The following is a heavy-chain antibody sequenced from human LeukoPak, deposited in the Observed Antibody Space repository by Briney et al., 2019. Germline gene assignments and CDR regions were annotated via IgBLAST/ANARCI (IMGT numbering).Heavy chain of an antibody. CDR2: IYYSGST. CDR3: ARSIIVVVPAA. V-gene: IGHV4-39*01. CDR1: GGSISSSSYY. Sequence: PSETLSLTCTVSGGSISSSSYYWGWIRQPPGKGLEWIGSIYYSGSTYYNPSLKSRVTISVDTSKNQFSLKLSSVTAADTAVYYCARSIIVVVPAAWGRGTLVTVSS. D-gene: IGHD2-2*01. J-gene: IGHJ4*02.